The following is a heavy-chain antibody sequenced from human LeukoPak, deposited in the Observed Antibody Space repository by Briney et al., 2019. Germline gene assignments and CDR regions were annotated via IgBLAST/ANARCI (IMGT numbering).Heavy chain of an antibody. CDR1: GGSIGTYY. V-gene: IGHV4-59*01. CDR3: ARAVCPGGSCYSNRGAFDI. Sequence: SETLSLTCAVSGGSIGTYYWSWIRQPPGKGLEWIGYIYYSGSTNYNPSLKSRVTISVDTSKNQFSLRLSSVTAADTAVYYCARAVCPGGSCYSNRGAFDIWGQGTMVTVSS. J-gene: IGHJ3*02. CDR2: IYYSGST. D-gene: IGHD2-15*01.